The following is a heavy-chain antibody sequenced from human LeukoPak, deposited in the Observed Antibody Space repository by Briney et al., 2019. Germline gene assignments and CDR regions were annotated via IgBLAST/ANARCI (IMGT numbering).Heavy chain of an antibody. V-gene: IGHV1-2*02. CDR2: INPNNGGT. Sequence: ASVKVSCKASGYTFTHYYLHWVRQAPGQGLEWMGWINPNNGGTNYAQKFQGRVTMTRDTSINTAYMELSSLRSDDTSVYYCTRDSSTVTTPYFDYWGQGSLVTVSS. CDR3: TRDSSTVTTPYFDY. J-gene: IGHJ4*02. D-gene: IGHD4-11*01. CDR1: GYTFTHYY.